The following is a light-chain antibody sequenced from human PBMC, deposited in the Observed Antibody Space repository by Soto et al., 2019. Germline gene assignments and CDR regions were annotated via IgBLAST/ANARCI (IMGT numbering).Light chain of an antibody. CDR2: SNN. CDR3: AAWDDSLNGFYV. Sequence: QSVLTQPPSASGTPGQRVTISCSGSSSNIGSNTVNWYQQLPGTAPKLLIYSNNQRPSGVRVRFSGSKSGTSASLAISGLQSEDEADYYCAAWDDSLNGFYVFGTGTKLTVL. CDR1: SSNIGSNT. V-gene: IGLV1-44*01. J-gene: IGLJ1*01.